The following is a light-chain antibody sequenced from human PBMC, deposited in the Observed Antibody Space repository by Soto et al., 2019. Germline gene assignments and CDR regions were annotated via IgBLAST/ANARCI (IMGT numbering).Light chain of an antibody. V-gene: IGKV3-20*01. Sequence: EIVLTQSPGTLSLSPGERATLSCRASQTVSSSYLAWYQQKPGQAPRLLIYGASTRATGIPGRFSGSASGTDFTLTISRLEPEDFAVYYCQQYGSSLYTFGQGTKLEIK. CDR3: QQYGSSLYT. CDR1: QTVSSSY. CDR2: GAS. J-gene: IGKJ2*01.